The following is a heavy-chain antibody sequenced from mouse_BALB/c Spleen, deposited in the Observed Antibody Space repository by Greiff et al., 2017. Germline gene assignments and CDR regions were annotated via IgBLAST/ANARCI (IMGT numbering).Heavy chain of an antibody. CDR1: GYSITSDYA. V-gene: IGHV3-2*02. J-gene: IGHJ4*01. Sequence: ESGPGLVKPSQSLSLTCTVTGYSITSDYAWNWIRQFPGNTLEWMGYISYSGSTSYNPSLKSRISITRDTSKNQFFLQLNSVTTEATATYYCARDCNYAMDYWGQGTSVTVSS. CDR2: ISYSGST. CDR3: ARDCNYAMDY.